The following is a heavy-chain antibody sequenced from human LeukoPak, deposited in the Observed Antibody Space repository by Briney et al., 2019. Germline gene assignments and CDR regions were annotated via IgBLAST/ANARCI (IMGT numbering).Heavy chain of an antibody. CDR2: ISGSGGST. J-gene: IGHJ6*02. Sequence: GGSLRLSCAASGFTFSSYAMSWVRQAPGKGLEWVSAISGSGGSTYYADSVKGRFTISRDNSKNTLYMQMNSLRVEDTAVYYCARDHRITIFGVVLSYGMDVWGQGTTVTVSS. CDR1: GFTFSSYA. V-gene: IGHV3-23*01. CDR3: ARDHRITIFGVVLSYGMDV. D-gene: IGHD3-3*01.